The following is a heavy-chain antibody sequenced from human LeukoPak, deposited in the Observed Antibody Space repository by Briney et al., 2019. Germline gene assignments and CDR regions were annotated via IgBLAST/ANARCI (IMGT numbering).Heavy chain of an antibody. CDR1: AGSISSYY. CDR2: IYYSGST. V-gene: IGHV4-59*08. CDR3: ARPSLDYGGIDAFDF. D-gene: IGHD4-23*01. J-gene: IGHJ3*01. Sequence: SDTLSLTCTVSAGSISSYYWSWIRQPPGKGLEWIGFIYYSGSTNYNPSLKSRVTISVDTSKNQFSLKLSSVTAADTAVYYCARPSLDYGGIDAFDFWGQGTLVTVSS.